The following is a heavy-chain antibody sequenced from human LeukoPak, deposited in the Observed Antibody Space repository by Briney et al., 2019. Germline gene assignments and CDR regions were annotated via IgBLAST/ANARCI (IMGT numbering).Heavy chain of an antibody. D-gene: IGHD2-15*01. V-gene: IGHV3-7*01. J-gene: IGHJ4*02. CDR1: ASTFSYDW. Sequence: GRSQRPSWAADASTFSYDWMTSVSQAPGNGLGWHAKIQKTGSEKYYVDSVKVRFTISRDNAEDLVYLEMNSLRVEDTAVYYCARGWGEKGRCRGGTCNNPQFDYWGQGILVTVSS. CDR3: ARGWGEKGRCRGGTCNNPQFDY. CDR2: IQKTGSEK.